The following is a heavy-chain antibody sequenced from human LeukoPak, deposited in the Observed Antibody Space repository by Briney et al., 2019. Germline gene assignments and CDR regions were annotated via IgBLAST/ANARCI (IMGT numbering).Heavy chain of an antibody. CDR3: AKDAGGSYYGSGSYYHNFFDY. Sequence: GGSLRLSCAASGFTFSSYGMHWVRQAPGKGLEWVAVISYDGSNKYYADSVKGRFTISRDNSKNTLYLQMNSLRAEDTAVYYCAKDAGGSYYGSGSYYHNFFDYWGQGTLVTVSP. CDR2: ISYDGSNK. D-gene: IGHD3-10*01. V-gene: IGHV3-30*18. J-gene: IGHJ4*02. CDR1: GFTFSSYG.